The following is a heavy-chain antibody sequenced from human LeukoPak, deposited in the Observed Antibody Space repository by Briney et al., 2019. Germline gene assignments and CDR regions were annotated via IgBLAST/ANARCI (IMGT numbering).Heavy chain of an antibody. CDR3: AKDLSRRGDYVLY. J-gene: IGHJ4*02. CDR1: GFTFSSYA. V-gene: IGHV3-23*01. Sequence: QPGGSLRLSCAASGFTFSSYAMSWVRQAPGKGLEWISAISGSGGSTYYADSVKGRFTISRDNSKNTLYPQMNSLRAEDTAVYYCAKDLSRRGDYVLYWGQGTLVTVSS. CDR2: ISGSGGST.